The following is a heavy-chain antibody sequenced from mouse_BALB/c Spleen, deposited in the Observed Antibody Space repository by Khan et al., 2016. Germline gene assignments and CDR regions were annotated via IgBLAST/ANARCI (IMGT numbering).Heavy chain of an antibody. CDR1: GFTFSSFG. CDR3: ASSGLGRNYAMAY. J-gene: IGHJ4*01. CDR2: ISSGSTTI. Sequence: EVELVESGGGLVQPGGSRKLSCAASGFTFSSFGMHWVRQAPEKGLEWVAYISSGSTTIYYADTVKGRFTISRDNPKNSLFLQMTSLRSEDTAMYYFASSGLGRNYAMAYWGQGTSVTVSS. V-gene: IGHV5-17*02. D-gene: IGHD4-1*01.